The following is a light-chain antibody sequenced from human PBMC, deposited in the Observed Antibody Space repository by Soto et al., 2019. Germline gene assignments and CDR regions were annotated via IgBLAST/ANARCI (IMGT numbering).Light chain of an antibody. V-gene: IGLV2-11*01. CDR2: DVS. CDR3: CSYVGSYTWV. J-gene: IGLJ1*01. CDR1: SSDVGGYNF. Sequence: QSALTQPRSVSGSPGQSVTISCTGTSSDVGGYNFVSWYQQHPGKAPKLMIYDVSKRPSGVPDRFSGSKSGNTASLTISGLQAEDEADYCCCSYVGSYTWVFGTGTKLTVL.